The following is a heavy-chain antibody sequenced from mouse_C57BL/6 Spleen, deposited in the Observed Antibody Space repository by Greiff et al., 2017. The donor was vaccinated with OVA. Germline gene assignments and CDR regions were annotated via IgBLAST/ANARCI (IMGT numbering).Heavy chain of an antibody. J-gene: IGHJ4*01. CDR3: ASLTTGGDY. CDR1: GYSITSGYY. V-gene: IGHV3-6*01. Sequence: EVKLQESGPGLVKPSQSLSLTCSVTGYSITSGYYWNWLRQLPGNKLEWMGYISYDGSNNYNPSLKNRISITRDTSKNQFFLKLNSVTTEDTATDCCASLTTGGDYWGQGTSVTVSA. D-gene: IGHD1-1*01. CDR2: ISYDGSN.